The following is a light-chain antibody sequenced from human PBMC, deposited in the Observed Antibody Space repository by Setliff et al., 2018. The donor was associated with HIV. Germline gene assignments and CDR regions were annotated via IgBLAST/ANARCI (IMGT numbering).Light chain of an antibody. CDR1: KLGDKY. V-gene: IGLV3-1*01. CDR3: QTWDSSTVI. CDR2: RDT. Sequence: YELAQPPSVSVSPGQTANITCSGHKLGDKYSYWYQQKSGQSPLLVIYRDTKRPSGIPDRFAGSSSGNTATLTVSGTQAMDEADYFCQTWDSSTVIFGGGTKVTVL. J-gene: IGLJ2*01.